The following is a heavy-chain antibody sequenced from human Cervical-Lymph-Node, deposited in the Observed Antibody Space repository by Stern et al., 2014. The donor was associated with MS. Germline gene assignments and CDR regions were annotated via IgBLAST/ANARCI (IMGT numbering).Heavy chain of an antibody. D-gene: IGHD1-1*01. CDR2: IYPGDSDT. CDR3: ARRGTTGTIDGFDI. J-gene: IGHJ3*02. V-gene: IGHV5-51*01. Sequence: VQLVQSGAEVKKPGESVKISCEGSGYTFTSHWIAWVRQVPGKGLEWLGIIYPGDSDTRYSPSFQGRVTISADRSISTASLQWRTLRASDTAMYYCARRGTTGTIDGFDIWGQGSMVTVSS. CDR1: GYTFTSHW.